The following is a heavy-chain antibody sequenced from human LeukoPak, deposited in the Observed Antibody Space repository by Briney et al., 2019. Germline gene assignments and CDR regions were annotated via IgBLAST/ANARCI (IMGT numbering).Heavy chain of an antibody. CDR2: IYYSGST. Sequence: SETLSLTCTVSGGSISSYYWSWIRQPPGKGLEWIGYIYYSGSTNYNPSLKSRVTISVDTSKNQFSLKLSSVTAADTAVYYCARVGTVGTAMVTPYYFDYWGQGTLVTVSS. CDR3: ARVGTVGTAMVTPYYFDY. J-gene: IGHJ4*02. D-gene: IGHD5-18*01. CDR1: GGSISSYY. V-gene: IGHV4-59*01.